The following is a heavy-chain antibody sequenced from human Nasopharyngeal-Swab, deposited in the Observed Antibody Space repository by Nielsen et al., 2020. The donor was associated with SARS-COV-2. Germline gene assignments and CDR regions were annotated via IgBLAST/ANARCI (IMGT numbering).Heavy chain of an antibody. CDR2: IYWDGDK. Sequence: SGPTLVKPTQTLTLTCTFSKFALSTSGVGVHWIRQPPGKALEWLAVIYWDGDKRYNPSLKSRLSITKDSSKNQVVLTMTNMDPVDSATYHCARGSGDLGTYYHPFDLWGQGTMVTVSS. V-gene: IGHV2-5*02. D-gene: IGHD3-22*01. CDR1: KFALSTSGVG. CDR3: ARGSGDLGTYYHPFDL. J-gene: IGHJ3*01.